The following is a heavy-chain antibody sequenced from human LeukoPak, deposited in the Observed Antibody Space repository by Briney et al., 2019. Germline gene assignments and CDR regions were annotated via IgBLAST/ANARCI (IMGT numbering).Heavy chain of an antibody. CDR2: IYYSGST. V-gene: IGHV4-59*01. CDR3: ARSFGSSWYNYYFDY. D-gene: IGHD6-13*01. J-gene: IGHJ4*02. Sequence: SETLSLTCTVSGGSISSYYWSWIRQPPGKGLEWIGYIYYSGSTNYNPSLKSRVTISVDTSKNQFFLKLSSVTAADTAVYYCARSFGSSWYNYYFDYWGQGTLVTVSS. CDR1: GGSISSYY.